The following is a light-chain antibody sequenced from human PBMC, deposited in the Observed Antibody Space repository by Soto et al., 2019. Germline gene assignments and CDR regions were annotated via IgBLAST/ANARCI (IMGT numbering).Light chain of an antibody. V-gene: IGKV1-9*01. J-gene: IGKJ1*01. Sequence: IQLTQSPSSLSASVGDRVTITCRASQGISSYLAWYQQKPGKAPNLLIYAASTLQSGVPSRFSGSGSGTDFTLTISSLKPEDFATYYCQQLDSYPRTFGQGTKVEIK. CDR1: QGISSY. CDR3: QQLDSYPRT. CDR2: AAS.